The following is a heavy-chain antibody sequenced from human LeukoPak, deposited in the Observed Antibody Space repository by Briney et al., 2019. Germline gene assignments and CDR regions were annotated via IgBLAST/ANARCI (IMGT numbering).Heavy chain of an antibody. V-gene: IGHV3-73*01. J-gene: IGHJ5*02. D-gene: IGHD2-15*01. Sequence: GGSLRLSCAASGFTFSGSALHWVRQASGKGLEWVGRIRSTANGYATAYAASVKGRFTISRDDSKNTAYLQMDSLKTEDTAVYYCTRPMDCSGGSCYSYDWFDPWGQGTLVTVSS. CDR1: GFTFSGSA. CDR3: TRPMDCSGGSCYSYDWFDP. CDR2: IRSTANGYAT.